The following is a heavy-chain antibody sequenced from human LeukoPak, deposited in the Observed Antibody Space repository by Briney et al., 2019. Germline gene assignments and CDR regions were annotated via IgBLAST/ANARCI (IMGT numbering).Heavy chain of an antibody. Sequence: GGSLRLSCAASGFTFSDYYMNWIRQAPGKVLEWVSSISNSSSYIYYADSVKGRFTISRDNSKNSLYLQMNSLRGEDTAVYSCARSVKPDYYYSYMDVWGKGTTVTVSS. V-gene: IGHV3-11*03. CDR2: ISNSSSYI. CDR3: ARSVKPDYYYSYMDV. D-gene: IGHD1-14*01. J-gene: IGHJ6*03. CDR1: GFTFSDYY.